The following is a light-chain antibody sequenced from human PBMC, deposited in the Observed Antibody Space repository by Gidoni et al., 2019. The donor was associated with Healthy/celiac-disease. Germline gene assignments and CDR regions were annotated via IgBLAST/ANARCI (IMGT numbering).Light chain of an antibody. Sequence: DIQITQSPSSLSASVGDRVTITCRASQSISSYLNWYQQKPGQAPRLLIYAASRLQSGVPSRFSGSGSGTDFTLTISSLQPEDFATYYCQQSYSTPLTFGGGTKVEIK. CDR3: QQSYSTPLT. V-gene: IGKV1-39*01. CDR1: QSISSY. CDR2: AAS. J-gene: IGKJ4*02.